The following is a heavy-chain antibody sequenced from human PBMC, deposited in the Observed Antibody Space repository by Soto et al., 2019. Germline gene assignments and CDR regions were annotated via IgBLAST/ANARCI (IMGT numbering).Heavy chain of an antibody. Sequence: VQLVESGGGVVQPGRSLRLSCAASGFTFSDYAMHWVHQAPGKELEWVAVVSHDGRNTHYADSVKGRFTISRDSSKNTVSLEMTSLRAEDPAVYYCAKGGRQWLVTSDISYWGQGALVTVSS. CDR1: GFTFSDYA. V-gene: IGHV3-30*18. CDR2: VSHDGRNT. CDR3: AKGGRQWLVTSDISY. J-gene: IGHJ4*02. D-gene: IGHD6-19*01.